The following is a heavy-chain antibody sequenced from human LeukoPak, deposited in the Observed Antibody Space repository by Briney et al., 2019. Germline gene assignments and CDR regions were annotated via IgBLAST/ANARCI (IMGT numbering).Heavy chain of an antibody. D-gene: IGHD3-9*01. J-gene: IGHJ5*02. CDR2: ISGSSSTI. V-gene: IGHV3-48*01. CDR3: TRALRSVDGLSTSPDYNWFDP. Sequence: PGGSLRLSCAASGFTFSSYSMNWVRQAPGKGLEGVSYISGSSSTIYYADSVKGRFTISRDNAKNSLYLQMNSLRAEDTAVYYGTRALRSVDGLSTSPDYNWFDPWGQGTLVTVSS. CDR1: GFTFSSYS.